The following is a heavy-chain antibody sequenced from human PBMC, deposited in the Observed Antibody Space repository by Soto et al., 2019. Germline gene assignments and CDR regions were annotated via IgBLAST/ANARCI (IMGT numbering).Heavy chain of an antibody. V-gene: IGHV3-23*01. Sequence: PGGSLRLSCAASGFTFSSYAMIWVRQAPGKGLEWVSAISGSGGSTYYADSVKGRFTISRDNSKNTLYLQMNSLRAEDTAVYYCAKDSSESLRFLEWLLLTYFDYWVQGTLVTVSS. CDR1: GFTFSSYA. CDR3: AKDSSESLRFLEWLLLTYFDY. CDR2: ISGSGGST. J-gene: IGHJ4*02. D-gene: IGHD3-3*01.